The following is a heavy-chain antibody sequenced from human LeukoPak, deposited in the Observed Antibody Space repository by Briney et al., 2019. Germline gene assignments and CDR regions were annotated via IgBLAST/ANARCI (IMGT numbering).Heavy chain of an antibody. J-gene: IGHJ4*02. V-gene: IGHV4-34*01. Sequence: SESLSLTRAVYGGAFSGYNWSWISQPPGKGLEWIGEINHSGSTNYNAYIKSRVTISVDTSKIQFSLKLSSVSAADTAVYYCARVRASSTVVIYGDYWGQGTLVTVSS. CDR2: INHSGST. D-gene: IGHD2-15*01. CDR1: GGAFSGYN. CDR3: ARVRASSTVVIYGDY.